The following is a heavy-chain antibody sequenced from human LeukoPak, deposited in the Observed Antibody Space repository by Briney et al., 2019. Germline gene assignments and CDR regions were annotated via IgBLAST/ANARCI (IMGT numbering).Heavy chain of an antibody. J-gene: IGHJ4*02. Sequence: GGSLRLSCTASGFNFGIYGMHWVRQAPGKGLEWVAVMWDDGTNEYYVESVKGRFTISRDNAKNSLYLQMNSLRAEDTAVYYCARTHSSSWYEVDYWGQGTLVTVSS. CDR2: MWDDGTNE. CDR3: ARTHSSSWYEVDY. CDR1: GFNFGIYG. D-gene: IGHD6-13*01. V-gene: IGHV3-33*03.